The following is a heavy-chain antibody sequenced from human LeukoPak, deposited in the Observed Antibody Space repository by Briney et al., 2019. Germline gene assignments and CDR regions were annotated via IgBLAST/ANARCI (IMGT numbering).Heavy chain of an antibody. CDR1: GGSFSGYY. CDR3: ARRYSYGYLVV. D-gene: IGHD5-18*01. CDR2: INHSGST. V-gene: IGHV4-34*01. J-gene: IGHJ4*02. Sequence: PSETLSLTCAVYGGSFSGYYWSWIRQPPGKGLEWIGEINHSGSTNYNPSLKSRVTISVDTSKNQFSLKLSSVTAADTAVYYCARRYSYGYLVVWGQGTLVTVSS.